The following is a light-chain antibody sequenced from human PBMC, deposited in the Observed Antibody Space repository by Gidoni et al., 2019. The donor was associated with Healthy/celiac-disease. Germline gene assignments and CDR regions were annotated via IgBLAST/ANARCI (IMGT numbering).Light chain of an antibody. V-gene: IGKV1-5*03. J-gene: IGKJ2*01. CDR2: KAS. Sequence: DIQMPQSPSPLSASVGDRVTITCRASQSISSWLAWYQQKPGKAPKLLIYKASSLESGVPSRFSGSGSGTEFTLTISSLQPDDFATYYCQQYNSYATFGQGTKLEIK. CDR3: QQYNSYAT. CDR1: QSISSW.